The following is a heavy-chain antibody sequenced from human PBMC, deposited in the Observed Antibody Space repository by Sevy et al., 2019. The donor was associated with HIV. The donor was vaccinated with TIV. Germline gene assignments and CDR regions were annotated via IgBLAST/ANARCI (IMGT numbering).Heavy chain of an antibody. Sequence: GGSLRLSCAASGFAFSDYAMHWVRQAPGKGLEWVAAISYAGDNKYFADSVKGRFTVSKDNSKNTLYLQMNSLRAEDTAVYYCAKVVDIVVVVAALDVWGQGTTVTVSS. CDR3: AKVVDIVVVVAALDV. CDR1: GFAFSDYA. V-gene: IGHV3-33*08. CDR2: ISYAGDNK. J-gene: IGHJ6*02. D-gene: IGHD2-15*01.